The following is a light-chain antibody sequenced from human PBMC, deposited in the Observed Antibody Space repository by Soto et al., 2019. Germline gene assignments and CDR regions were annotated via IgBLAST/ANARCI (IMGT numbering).Light chain of an antibody. V-gene: IGKV3-20*01. J-gene: IGKJ1*01. Sequence: EIVLTQSPGTLSLSPASRATLSCRARQSVSSNYLAWYQQKPGQAPRLLIYGASSRATGIPDRFSGSGSGTDFTLTIRRLEPEDFAVYYCQQYGSSYPWTFGQGTKVDIK. CDR3: QQYGSSYPWT. CDR2: GAS. CDR1: QSVSSNY.